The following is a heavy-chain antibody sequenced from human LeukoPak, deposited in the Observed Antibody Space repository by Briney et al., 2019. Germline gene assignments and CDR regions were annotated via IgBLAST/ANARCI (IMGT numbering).Heavy chain of an antibody. V-gene: IGHV4-59*12. J-gene: IGHJ5*02. CDR1: DASISGYY. Sequence: SETLSLTCTVSDASISGYYWSWIRQPPGKGLEWIGEVYHSGSTNYNPSLKSRVTMSVDKSKNQFSLKLSSVTAADTAVYYCTRVSLRWFDPWGQGTLVTVSS. CDR2: VYHSGST. CDR3: TRVSLRWFDP. D-gene: IGHD3-16*01.